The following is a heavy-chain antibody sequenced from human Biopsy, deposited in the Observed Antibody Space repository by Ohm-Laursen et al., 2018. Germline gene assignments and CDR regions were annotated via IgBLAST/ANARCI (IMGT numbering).Heavy chain of an antibody. V-gene: IGHV1-69*04. J-gene: IGHJ6*02. CDR1: GDTFSRSA. CDR3: ARGGSGSGYYGMDV. CDR2: IIPIVGIT. D-gene: IGHD3-10*01. Sequence: SVKVSCKASGDTFSRSAFFWVRQAPGQGLVYLGRIIPIVGITNHAQIFQGRITLTADKSTFMVYMELSRLRSDDTAIYYCARGGSGSGYYGMDVWGQGATVSVSS.